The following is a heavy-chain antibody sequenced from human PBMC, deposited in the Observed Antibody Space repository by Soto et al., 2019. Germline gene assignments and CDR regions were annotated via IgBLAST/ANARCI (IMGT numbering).Heavy chain of an antibody. V-gene: IGHV4-59*12. CDR1: GGSISSYF. CDR2: ISSGGIT. D-gene: IGHD2-2*01. CDR3: ARAVVVPAAMLPLYYYYYGMDV. Sequence: SETLSLTCTVSGGSISSYFWSWIRQPPGKGLEWIGYISSGGITNYNNSLKSRVIISLEKSRNQFSLKLSSVTAADTAVYYCARAVVVPAAMLPLYYYYYGMDVWGQGTTVTVSS. J-gene: IGHJ6*02.